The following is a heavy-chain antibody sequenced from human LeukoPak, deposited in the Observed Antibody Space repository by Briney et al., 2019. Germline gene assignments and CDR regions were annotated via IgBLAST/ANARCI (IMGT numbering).Heavy chain of an antibody. Sequence: ASVKVSCKASGYTFTSYGISWVRQAPGQGLEWMGWINPDSGGTRYAQKFQGRVTMTRDTSISTAYMELSRLRSDDTAVYYCARRDPAGLRDFDYWGQGTLVTVSS. J-gene: IGHJ4*02. CDR2: INPDSGGT. CDR3: ARRDPAGLRDFDY. D-gene: IGHD3-10*01. V-gene: IGHV1-2*02. CDR1: GYTFTSYG.